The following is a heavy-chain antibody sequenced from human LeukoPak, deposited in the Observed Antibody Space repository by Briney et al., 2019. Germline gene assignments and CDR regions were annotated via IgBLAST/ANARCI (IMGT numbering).Heavy chain of an antibody. V-gene: IGHV3-48*01. CDR2: VSSSSSTI. CDR1: GFTFSSYS. Sequence: GGSLRLSCAASGFTFSSYSMNWVRQAPGKGLEWVSYVSSSSSTIYYADSVKGRFTISRDNAKNSLYLQMNSLRAEDTAVYYCARDQVVVAATPDAFDIWGQGTMVTVSS. D-gene: IGHD2-15*01. CDR3: ARDQVVVAATPDAFDI. J-gene: IGHJ3*02.